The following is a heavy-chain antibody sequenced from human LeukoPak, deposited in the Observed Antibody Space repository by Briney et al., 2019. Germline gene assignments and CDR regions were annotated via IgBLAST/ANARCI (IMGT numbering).Heavy chain of an antibody. J-gene: IGHJ4*02. CDR3: TRDQTPYY. CDR1: GFTFGDYA. Sequence: GGSLRLSCTASGFTFGDYAMTWVRQAPGKRLEWVGFIRSKAYGGTTEYAASVTGRFTISRDDSKSIAYLQMNSLKTEDTAVYYCTRDQTPYYWGPGTLVTVSS. CDR2: IRSKAYGGTT. V-gene: IGHV3-49*04.